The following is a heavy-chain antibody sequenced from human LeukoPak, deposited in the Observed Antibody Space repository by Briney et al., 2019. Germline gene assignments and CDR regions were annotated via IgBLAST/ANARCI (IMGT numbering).Heavy chain of an antibody. CDR2: IIPIFGTA. CDR3: ARGLSYGGTPFDY. Sequence: SVKVSCKASGYTFTSYAISWVRQAPGQGLEWMGGIIPIFGTANYAQKFQGRVTITTDESTSTAYMELSSLRSEDTAVYYCARGLSYGGTPFDYWGQGTLVTVSS. J-gene: IGHJ4*02. D-gene: IGHD4-23*01. V-gene: IGHV1-69*05. CDR1: GYTFTSYA.